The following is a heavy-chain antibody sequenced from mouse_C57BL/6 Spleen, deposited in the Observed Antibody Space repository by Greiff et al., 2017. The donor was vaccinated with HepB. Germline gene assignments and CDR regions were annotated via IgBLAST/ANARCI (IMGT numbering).Heavy chain of an antibody. CDR2: KSYDGSN. V-gene: IGHV3-6*01. J-gene: IGHJ2*01. Sequence: EVKLMESGPGLVKPSQSLSLTCSVTGYSITSGYYWNWIRQFPGNQLEWMGYKSYDGSNNYNPSLKNRISITRDTSKNQFFLKLNSVTTEDTATYYCARGWTDYFDYWGQGTTLTVSS. CDR1: GYSITSGYY. CDR3: ARGWTDYFDY. D-gene: IGHD1-1*02.